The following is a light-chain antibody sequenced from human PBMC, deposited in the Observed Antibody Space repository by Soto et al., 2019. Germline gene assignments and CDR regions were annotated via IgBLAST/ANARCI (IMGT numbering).Light chain of an antibody. CDR3: NSFTSSTSPLV. Sequence: QSALTQPASVSASPGQSITISCTGTSSDVGGYNYVSWYQQHTGKAPKLIIYEVANRPSGVSNRFSGSKSGNTASLTISGLQAEDEADYYCNSFTSSTSPLVFGGGTKLTVL. CDR2: EVA. V-gene: IGLV2-14*01. CDR1: SSDVGGYNY. J-gene: IGLJ2*01.